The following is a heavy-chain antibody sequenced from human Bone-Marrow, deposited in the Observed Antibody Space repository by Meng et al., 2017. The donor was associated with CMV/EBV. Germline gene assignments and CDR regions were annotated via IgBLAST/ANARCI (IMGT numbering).Heavy chain of an antibody. CDR1: GFTFSGYG. D-gene: IGHD6-19*01. V-gene: IGHV3-30*02. Sequence: GGSLRLSCAASGFTFSGYGMHWVRQAPGKGLEWVAFIRNDGTNKYYADSVKGRFTISRDNSKNTLYLQMNSLRTEDTAVYYCAKDLSSSGWYVSYFDSWGQGTVVTFSS. CDR2: IRNDGTNK. J-gene: IGHJ4*02. CDR3: AKDLSSSGWYVSYFDS.